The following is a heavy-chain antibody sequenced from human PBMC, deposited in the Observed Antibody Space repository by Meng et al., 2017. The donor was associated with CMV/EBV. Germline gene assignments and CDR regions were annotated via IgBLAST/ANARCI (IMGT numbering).Heavy chain of an antibody. CDR3: ARDLKPAAVVFWYYYYGMDV. CDR2: ISSSSGTI. J-gene: IGHJ6*02. D-gene: IGHD2-2*01. CDR1: GFTFSSYS. V-gene: IGHV3-48*04. Sequence: GGSLRLSCAASGFTFSSYSMNWVRQAPGKGLEWVSYISSSSGTIYYADSVKGRFTISRDNAKNSLYLQMNSLRAEDTAVYYCARDLKPAAVVFWYYYYGMDVWGQGTTVTVSS.